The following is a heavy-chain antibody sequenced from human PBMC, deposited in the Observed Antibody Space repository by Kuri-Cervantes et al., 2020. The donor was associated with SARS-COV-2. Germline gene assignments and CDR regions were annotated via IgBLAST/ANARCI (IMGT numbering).Heavy chain of an antibody. CDR1: GGSFSGYY. V-gene: IGHV4-34*01. Sequence: GSLRLSCAVYGGSFSGYYWSWIRQPPGKGLEWIGEINHSGSTNYNPSLKSRVTISVDTSKNQFSLKLSSVTAADTAVYYCARGFGDIVVVPAAREYNWFDPWGQGTLVTVSS. J-gene: IGHJ5*02. CDR3: ARGFGDIVVVPAAREYNWFDP. D-gene: IGHD2-2*01. CDR2: INHSGST.